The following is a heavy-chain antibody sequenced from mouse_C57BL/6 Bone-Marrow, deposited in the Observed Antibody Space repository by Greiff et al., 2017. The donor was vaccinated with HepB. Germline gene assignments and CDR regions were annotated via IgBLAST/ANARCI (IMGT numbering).Heavy chain of an antibody. V-gene: IGHV1-50*01. D-gene: IGHD1-1*01. CDR3: ARDDYYGSSYDAMDY. CDR1: GYTFTSYW. Sequence: QVQLQQPGAELVKPGASVKLSCKASGYTFTSYWMQWVKQRPGQGLEWIGEIDPSDSYTNYNQKFKGKATLTVDTSSSTAYMQLSSLTSEDSAVYYCARDDYYGSSYDAMDYWGQGTSVTGSS. CDR2: IDPSDSYT. J-gene: IGHJ4*01.